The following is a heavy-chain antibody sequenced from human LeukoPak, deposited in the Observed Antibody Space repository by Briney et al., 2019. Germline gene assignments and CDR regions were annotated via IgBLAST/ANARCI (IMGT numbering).Heavy chain of an antibody. V-gene: IGHV4-34*01. D-gene: IGHD6-19*01. J-gene: IGHJ4*02. Sequence: SETLSLTCAVYGGSFSGYYWSWIRRPPGKGLEWIGEINHSGSTNYNPSLKSRVTISVDTSKNQFSLKLSSVTAADTAVYYCARLSGGTQWLAPFDYWGQGALVTVSS. CDR3: ARLSGGTQWLAPFDY. CDR2: INHSGST. CDR1: GGSFSGYY.